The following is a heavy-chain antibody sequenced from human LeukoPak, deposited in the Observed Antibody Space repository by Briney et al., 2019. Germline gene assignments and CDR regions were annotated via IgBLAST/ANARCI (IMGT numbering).Heavy chain of an antibody. CDR1: GFTVSGNY. CDR3: ARGRYEFSAGMDV. V-gene: IGHV3-53*01. D-gene: IGHD5-12*01. J-gene: IGHJ6*02. CDR2: IYIGGRT. Sequence: GGSLRLSCAASGFTVSGNYMSWVRLAPGKGLEWVSVIYIGGRTNYADSVRGRFTISRDNSKNTLYLQINSLRAEDTAVYYCARGRYEFSAGMDVWGQGTTVTVSS.